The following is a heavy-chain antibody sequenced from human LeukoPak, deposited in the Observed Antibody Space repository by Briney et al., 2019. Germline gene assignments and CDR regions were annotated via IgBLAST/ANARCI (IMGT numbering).Heavy chain of an antibody. V-gene: IGHV4-39*07. CDR1: GGSISSSSYY. J-gene: IGHJ4*02. CDR2: IYYSGST. Sequence: KTSETLSLTCTVSGGSISSSSYYWGWIRQPPGKGLEWIGSIYYSGSTYYNPSLKSRVTISVDTSKNQFSLKLSSVTAADTAVYYCARDLDGGYGYWGQGTLVTVSS. CDR3: ARDLDGGYGY. D-gene: IGHD5-12*01.